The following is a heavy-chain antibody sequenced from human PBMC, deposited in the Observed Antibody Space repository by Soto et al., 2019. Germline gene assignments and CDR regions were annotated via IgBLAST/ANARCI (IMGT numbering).Heavy chain of an antibody. CDR2: IYYSGST. CDR1: GGSISSGGYY. CDR3: ARDRSGHLDY. J-gene: IGHJ4*02. Sequence: SENLSLTCTVSGGSISSGGYYWSWIRQQPGKGLEWIGYIYYSGSTYYNPSLKSRVTISVDTSKNQSSLKLSSVTAADTAVYYCARDRSGHLDYWGQGTLVTVS. V-gene: IGHV4-31*03.